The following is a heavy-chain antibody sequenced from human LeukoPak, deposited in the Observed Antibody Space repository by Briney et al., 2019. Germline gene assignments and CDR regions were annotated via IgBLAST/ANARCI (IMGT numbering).Heavy chain of an antibody. D-gene: IGHD3-10*01. CDR2: IYHSGST. J-gene: IGHJ4*02. CDR1: GGSISSGGYY. V-gene: IGHV4-30-2*01. Sequence: PSETLSLTCTVSGGSISSGGYYWSWIRQPPGKGLEWIGYIYHSGSTYYNPSLKSRVTISVDRSKNQFSLKLSSVTAADTAVYYCARDKYSGKHFDYWGQGTLVTVSS. CDR3: ARDKYSGKHFDY.